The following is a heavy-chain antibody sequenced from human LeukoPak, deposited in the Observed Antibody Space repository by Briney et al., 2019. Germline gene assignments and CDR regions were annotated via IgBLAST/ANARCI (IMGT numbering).Heavy chain of an antibody. CDR1: GFPFSSYG. CDR3: AKDPTFLDLGYCSSTSCYHHYFDY. V-gene: IGHV3-30*02. D-gene: IGHD2-2*01. J-gene: IGHJ4*02. Sequence: PGGSLRLPCAASGFPFSSYGMHWVRQAPGKGVAGVAFIWYDGRNKYYADSVKGRFNISRENSKNTLYLQMNSLRAEDTAVYYCAKDPTFLDLGYCSSTSCYHHYFDYWGQGTLVTVSS. CDR2: IWYDGRNK.